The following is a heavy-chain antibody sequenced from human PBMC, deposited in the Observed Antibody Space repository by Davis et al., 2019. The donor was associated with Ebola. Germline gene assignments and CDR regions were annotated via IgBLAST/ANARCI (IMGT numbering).Heavy chain of an antibody. CDR2: IKQDGSEK. Sequence: GESLKISCAASGFTFSSYWMSWVRQAPGKGLEWVANIKQDGSEKYYVDSVKGRFAMSRDNSRDTLYLQMNSLRVEDSAIYYCVKDSSNIWFDIWGQGTLVTVSS. CDR3: VKDSSNIWFDI. D-gene: IGHD2/OR15-2a*01. CDR1: GFTFSSYW. V-gene: IGHV3-7*03. J-gene: IGHJ3*02.